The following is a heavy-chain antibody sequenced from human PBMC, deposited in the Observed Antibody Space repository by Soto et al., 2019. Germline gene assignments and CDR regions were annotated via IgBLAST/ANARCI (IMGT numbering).Heavy chain of an antibody. CDR3: ARRDTMVRGDSPLDV. V-gene: IGHV4-39*01. CDR2: IYYSGST. CDR1: GGSISSSSYY. D-gene: IGHD3-10*01. J-gene: IGHJ6*02. Sequence: SETLSLTCTVSGGSISSSSYYWGWIRQPPGKGLEWIGSIYYSGSTYYNPSLKSRVTISVDTSKNQFSLKLSSVTAADTAVYYCARRDTMVRGDSPLDVWGQGTTVTVSS.